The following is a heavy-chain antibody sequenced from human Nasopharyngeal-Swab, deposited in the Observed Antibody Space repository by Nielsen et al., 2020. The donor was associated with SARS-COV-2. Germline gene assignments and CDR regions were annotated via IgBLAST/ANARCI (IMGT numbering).Heavy chain of an antibody. V-gene: IGHV3-9*01. CDR1: GFTFDDYA. CDR3: ARGYSGYDQWGIDY. J-gene: IGHJ4*02. D-gene: IGHD5-12*01. CDR2: ISWNSGSI. Sequence: GGSLRLSCAASGFTFDDYAMHWVRQAPGKGLEWVSGISWNSGSIGYADSVKGRFTISRDNAKNSLYLQMNSLRAEDTALYYCARGYSGYDQWGIDYWGQGTLVTVSS.